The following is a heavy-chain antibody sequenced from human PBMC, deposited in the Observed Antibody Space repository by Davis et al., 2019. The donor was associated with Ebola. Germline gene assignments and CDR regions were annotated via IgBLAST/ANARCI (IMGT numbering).Heavy chain of an antibody. D-gene: IGHD2-15*01. CDR1: GGSISSSSYY. CDR2: IYYSGST. Sequence: MPSETLSLTCTVPGGSISSSSYYWGWIRQPPGKGLEWIGSIYYSGSTYYNPSLKSRVTISVDTSKNQFSLKLSSVTAADTAVYYCARLGYCSGGSCVYYYYGMDVWGQGTTVTVSS. CDR3: ARLGYCSGGSCVYYYYGMDV. V-gene: IGHV4-39*01. J-gene: IGHJ6*02.